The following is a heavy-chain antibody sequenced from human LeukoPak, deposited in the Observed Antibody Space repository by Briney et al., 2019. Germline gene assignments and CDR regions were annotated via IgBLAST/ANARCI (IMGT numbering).Heavy chain of an antibody. CDR2: ISAYNGNT. CDR3: ARDPGVGATTLGLTDY. CDR1: GYTFTSYG. Sequence: GASVKVSCKASGYTFTSYGISWVRQAPGQGLEWMGWISAYNGNTNYAQKLQGRVTMTTDTSTSTAYMELRSLRSDDTAVYYCARDPGVGATTLGLTDYWGQGTLVTVSS. V-gene: IGHV1-18*01. J-gene: IGHJ4*02. D-gene: IGHD1-26*01.